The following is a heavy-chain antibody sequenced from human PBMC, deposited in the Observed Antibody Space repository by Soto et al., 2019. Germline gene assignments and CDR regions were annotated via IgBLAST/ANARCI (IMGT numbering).Heavy chain of an antibody. D-gene: IGHD6-13*01. J-gene: IGHJ6*02. V-gene: IGHV1-24*01. Sequence: ASVKVSCKVSGYTLTELSMHWVRQAPGKGLEWMGGFDPEDGETIYAQKFQGRVTITADESTSTAYMELSSLRSEDTAVYYCARALTGYSSSWYVSSGMDVWGQGTTVTVSS. CDR1: GYTLTELS. CDR2: FDPEDGET. CDR3: ARALTGYSSSWYVSSGMDV.